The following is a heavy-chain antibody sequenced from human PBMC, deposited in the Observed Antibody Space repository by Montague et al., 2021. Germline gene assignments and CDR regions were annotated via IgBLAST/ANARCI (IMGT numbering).Heavy chain of an antibody. CDR2: VFYSCAT. Sequence: SETLSLTCSVSGDSINGCYWNWIRQPPGKGLEWIGSVFYSCATNYNPSLKSRVTMSADTSKNQVSLKVNSVTAADTAVYYCARQGFYESGGFFIWGLGTLVTVSS. D-gene: IGHD3-22*01. CDR1: GDSINGCY. V-gene: IGHV4-59*01. CDR3: ARQGFYESGGFFI. J-gene: IGHJ4*02.